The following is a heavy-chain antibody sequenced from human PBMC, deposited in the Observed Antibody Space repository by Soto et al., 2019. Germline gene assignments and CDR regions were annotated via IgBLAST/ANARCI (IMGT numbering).Heavy chain of an antibody. CDR2: ISYDGSNK. J-gene: IGHJ4*02. CDR3: AKIHVTVTTSDY. CDR1: GFTFSRYG. D-gene: IGHD4-17*01. Sequence: QVQLVESGGGMVQPGRSLRRSCAASGFTFSRYGMHWVRQAPGKGLEWVAVISYDGSNKYYADSVKGRFTISRDNSKNTLYLQMNSLRAEDTAGYYCAKIHVTVTTSDYWGQGTLVTVSS. V-gene: IGHV3-30*18.